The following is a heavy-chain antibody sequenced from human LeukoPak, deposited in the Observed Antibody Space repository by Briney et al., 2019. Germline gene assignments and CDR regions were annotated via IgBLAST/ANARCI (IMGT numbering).Heavy chain of an antibody. CDR2: IYHSGST. J-gene: IGHJ5*02. Sequence: SETLSLTCTVSGYSISSGYYWGWIRQPPGKGLEWIGTIYHSGSTYYNPSLKSRVTMSVDTSKNQFSLKLSSVTAADTAVYYCARVAALDYYDSSGYQVDPWGQGTLVTVSS. CDR1: GYSISSGYY. V-gene: IGHV4-38-2*02. D-gene: IGHD3-22*01. CDR3: ARVAALDYYDSSGYQVDP.